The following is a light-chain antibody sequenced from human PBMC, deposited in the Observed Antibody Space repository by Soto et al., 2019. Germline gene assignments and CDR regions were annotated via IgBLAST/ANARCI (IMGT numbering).Light chain of an antibody. Sequence: DIQMTQSPSSLSASVGDRVTITCRASQIISNYLNWYQQEPGKAPKLLIYAASSLQGGVPSRFSGSGSGTDFTLTISSLEPEDFAVYSCQQRHDWPPTFGGGTKVEIK. CDR3: QQRHDWPPT. V-gene: IGKV1-39*01. CDR1: QIISNY. J-gene: IGKJ4*01. CDR2: AAS.